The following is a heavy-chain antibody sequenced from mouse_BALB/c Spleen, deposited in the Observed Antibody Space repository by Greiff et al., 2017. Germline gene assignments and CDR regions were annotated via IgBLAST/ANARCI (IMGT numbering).Heavy chain of an antibody. CDR3: ARDGNSWYFDV. CDR1: GFTFSSYA. CDR2: ISSGGST. V-gene: IGHV5-6-5*01. J-gene: IGHJ1*01. Sequence: EVQRVESGGGLVKPGGPLKLSCAASGFTFSSYAMSWVRQTPEKRLEWVASISSGGSTYYPDSVKGRFTISRDNARNILYLQMSSLRSEDTAMYYCARDGNSWYFDVWGAGTTVTVSS. D-gene: IGHD2-1*01.